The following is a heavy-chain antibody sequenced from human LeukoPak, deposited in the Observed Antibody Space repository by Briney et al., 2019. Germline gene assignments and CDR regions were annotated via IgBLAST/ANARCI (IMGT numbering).Heavy chain of an antibody. J-gene: IGHJ6*02. CDR3: STGGVMVRAPIITPGNYYFGMDV. D-gene: IGHD3-10*01. CDR2: IKSYGHGAAT. Sequence: PGGSLRLSCAASGFTFNIAWINWVRQAPGKGLEWIGLIKSYGHGAATDYAAPVKGRFTISRDDSQDTVYLQMNNLKTEDTAVYYCSTGGVMVRAPIITPGNYYFGMDVWGQGTTVTVSS. CDR1: GFTFNIAW. V-gene: IGHV3-15*01.